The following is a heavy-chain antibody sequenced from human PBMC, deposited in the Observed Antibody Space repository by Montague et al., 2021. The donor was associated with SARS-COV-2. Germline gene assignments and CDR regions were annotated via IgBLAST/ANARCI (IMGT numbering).Heavy chain of an antibody. J-gene: IGHJ6*02. CDR1: GLTFSTSA. CDR3: ASDLGSYYGMDV. V-gene: IGHV3-30*04. Sequence: SLRLYCAASGLTFSTSAMHWVRQAPGKGLAWVPVISYAGSNKYSADSVKGRFTISRDNSKSTLYLQMNSLRAEDTAVYYCASDLGSYYGMDVWGQGTTVTVSS. CDR2: ISYAGSNK.